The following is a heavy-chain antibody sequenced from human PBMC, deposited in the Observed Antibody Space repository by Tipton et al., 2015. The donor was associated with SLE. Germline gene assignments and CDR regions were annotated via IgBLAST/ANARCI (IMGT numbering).Heavy chain of an antibody. V-gene: IGHV4-31*03. J-gene: IGHJ6*04. CDR3: ASLPQGYCSTINCSPRMDV. D-gene: IGHD2-2*01. CDR2: IYNSGST. CDR1: SDSISSGGYY. Sequence: TLSLTCTVSSDSISSGGYYWSWIRQHPGKGLEWIGYIYNSGSTAYSPSLKSRVTISLDTSKNQFSLRLSSVTAADTAVYYCASLPQGYCSTINCSPRMDVWGKGTTVTVSS.